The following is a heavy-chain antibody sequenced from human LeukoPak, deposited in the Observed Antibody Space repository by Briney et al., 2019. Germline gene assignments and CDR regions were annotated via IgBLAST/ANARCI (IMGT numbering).Heavy chain of an antibody. Sequence: SETLSLTCAVYGGSFSGYYWSWIRQPPGKGLEWIGEINHSGSTNYNPSLKSRVTISVDTSKNQFSLKLSSVTAADTAVYYCARSGYSSSWYSDYWGQGTPVTVSS. D-gene: IGHD6-13*01. V-gene: IGHV4-34*01. J-gene: IGHJ4*02. CDR3: ARSGYSSSWYSDY. CDR1: GGSFSGYY. CDR2: INHSGST.